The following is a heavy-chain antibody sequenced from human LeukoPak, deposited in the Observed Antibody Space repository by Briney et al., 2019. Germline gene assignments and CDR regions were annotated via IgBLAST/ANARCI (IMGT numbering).Heavy chain of an antibody. CDR2: IWYDGSDK. Sequence: PGGSLRLSCGASGFTFSTYGMHWVRQAPGKGLEWVAVIWYDGSDKYYADSVKGRFTISRGNSKNTLYLQMNSLRVEDTAVYYCAKGDGHLNLRFDYWGQGTLVTVSS. CDR1: GFTFSTYG. V-gene: IGHV3-33*06. D-gene: IGHD2-21*02. J-gene: IGHJ4*02. CDR3: AKGDGHLNLRFDY.